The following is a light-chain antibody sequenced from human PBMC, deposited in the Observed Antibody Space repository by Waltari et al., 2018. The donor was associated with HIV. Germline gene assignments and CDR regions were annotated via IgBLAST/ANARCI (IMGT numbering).Light chain of an antibody. V-gene: IGKV3-15*01. J-gene: IGKJ1*01. CDR2: GAS. CDR1: PSVITN. Sequence: IVMTQSPATLSVSPGERATLSCRASPSVITNLAWYQEIPGQAPRLLIYGASARATGIPARFSGSGSGTEFTLTISSLQSEDFAVYYCQQYNKWPQTFGQGTKVEIK. CDR3: QQYNKWPQT.